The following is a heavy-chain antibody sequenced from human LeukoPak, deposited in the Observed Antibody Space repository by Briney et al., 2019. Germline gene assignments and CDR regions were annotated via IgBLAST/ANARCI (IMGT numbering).Heavy chain of an antibody. J-gene: IGHJ4*02. V-gene: IGHV3-53*01. D-gene: IGHD5-18*01. CDR3: ARNTAIDY. CDR2: IYSGGST. Sequence: GSLRLSCAASGFTFSSYGMHWVRQAPGKGLEWVSVIYSGGSTYYADSVKGRFTISRDNSKNTLYLQMNSLRAEDTAVYYCARNTAIDYWGQGTLVTVSS. CDR1: GFTFSSYG.